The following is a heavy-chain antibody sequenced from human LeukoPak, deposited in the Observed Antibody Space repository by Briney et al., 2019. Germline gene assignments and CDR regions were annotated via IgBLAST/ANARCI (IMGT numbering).Heavy chain of an antibody. CDR2: ISYNGNT. CDR3: AGYDHSNYLAY. V-gene: IGHV4-59*13. D-gene: IGHD4-11*01. CDR1: GGSISSNY. Sequence: SETLSLTCTVSGGSISSNYWSWIRQPPGKGLEWIGYISYNGNTNYNPSLWSRVTMSVDTSKNHLSLDLSSVTAADTAMYYCAGYDHSNYLAYWGQGTLVTVSS. J-gene: IGHJ4*02.